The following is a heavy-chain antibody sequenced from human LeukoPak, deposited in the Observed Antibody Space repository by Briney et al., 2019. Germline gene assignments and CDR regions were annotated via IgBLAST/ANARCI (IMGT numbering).Heavy chain of an antibody. CDR2: IYYSGST. CDR3: ARSTLTIFGVDYMDV. V-gene: IGHV4-59*01. J-gene: IGHJ6*03. CDR1: GGSISSYY. D-gene: IGHD3-3*01. Sequence: SETLSLTCTVSGGSISSYYWSWIRQPPGKGLEWIGCIYYSGSTSYNPSLKSRVTISVDTSKNQFSLKLSSVTAADTAVYYCARSTLTIFGVDYMDVWGKGTTVTVSS.